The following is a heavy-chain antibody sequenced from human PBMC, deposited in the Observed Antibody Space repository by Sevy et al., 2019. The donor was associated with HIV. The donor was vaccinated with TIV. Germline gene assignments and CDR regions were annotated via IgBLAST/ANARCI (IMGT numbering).Heavy chain of an antibody. V-gene: IGHV4-39*01. D-gene: IGHD2-15*01. J-gene: IGHJ5*02. CDR1: GVSISGGAYY. Sequence: LSLTCTVSGVSISGGAYYWGWIRQPPGKGREGIGSISYTGSTYYNPSLNSRGPISVATSKNQISLKLTSVTAADTAVYYCARRGDNNWFDPWGQGTLVTVSS. CDR2: ISYTGST. CDR3: ARRGDNNWFDP.